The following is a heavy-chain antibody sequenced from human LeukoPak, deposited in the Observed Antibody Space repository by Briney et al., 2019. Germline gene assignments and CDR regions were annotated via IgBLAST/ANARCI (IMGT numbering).Heavy chain of an antibody. Sequence: PGGSLRLSCAASGFTFRSYEMIWVRQPPGKGLEWVSYIDSSGTTISYADSVRGRFTISRDNAKNSLYLQMSSLRAEDTAVYYCAREQTYGDYFDYRGQGTLVTVSS. V-gene: IGHV3-48*03. J-gene: IGHJ4*02. CDR2: IDSSGTTI. CDR1: GFTFRSYE. CDR3: AREQTYGDYFDY. D-gene: IGHD4-17*01.